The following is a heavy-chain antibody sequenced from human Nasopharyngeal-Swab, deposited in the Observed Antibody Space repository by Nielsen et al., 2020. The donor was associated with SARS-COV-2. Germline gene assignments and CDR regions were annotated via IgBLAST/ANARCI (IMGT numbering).Heavy chain of an antibody. CDR3: ARDGGLGYYYYYGMDV. CDR2: ISSSSSYI. Sequence: GESLKISCAASCFTFSSYSMNWVRQAPGKGLEWVSSISSSSSYIYYADSVKGRFTISRDNAKNSLYLQMNSLRAEDTAVYYCARDGGLGYYYYYGMDVWGQGTTVTVSS. D-gene: IGHD3-16*01. V-gene: IGHV3-21*01. J-gene: IGHJ6*02. CDR1: CFTFSSYS.